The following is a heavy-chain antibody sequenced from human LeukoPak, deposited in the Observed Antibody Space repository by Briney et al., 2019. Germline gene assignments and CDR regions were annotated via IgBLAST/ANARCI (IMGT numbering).Heavy chain of an antibody. CDR3: GRLYSNYIGYSDY. CDR1: GGSISSSSYF. D-gene: IGHD4-11*01. CDR2: IYYSGTT. Sequence: PSETLSLTCTVSGGSISSSSYFWGWLRQPPGKGLEWIGSIYYSGTTYYNPSLKSRVTISVDTSKNQFSLKLSSVTAADTAGYYCGRLYSNYIGYSDYWGQGTLVTVSS. V-gene: IGHV4-39*01. J-gene: IGHJ4*02.